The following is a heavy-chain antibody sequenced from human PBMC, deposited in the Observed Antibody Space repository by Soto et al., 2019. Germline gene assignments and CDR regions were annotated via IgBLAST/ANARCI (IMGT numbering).Heavy chain of an antibody. CDR3: ARYSGTYYVY. D-gene: IGHD1-26*01. V-gene: IGHV4-59*11. CDR1: GGSISSHY. CDR2: IYYSGSA. J-gene: IGHJ4*02. Sequence: SETLSLTCTVSGGSISSHYWSWIRQPPGKGLEWIGYIYYSGSANYNPSLKSRVTISVDTSKNQFSLKLGSVTAADTAVYYCARYSGTYYVYWGQGTLVTVSS.